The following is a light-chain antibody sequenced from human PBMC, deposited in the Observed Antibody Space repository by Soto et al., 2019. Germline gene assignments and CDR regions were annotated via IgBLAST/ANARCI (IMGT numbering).Light chain of an antibody. CDR3: QQSYSTLIT. Sequence: EIQMTQSPSSLSASVGDRVTITCRASQSISSYLNWYQQKPGKAPKLLIYAASSLQSGVPSRFSGSGSGTDFTLTISSLQPEDFATYYCQQSYSTLITFGQGTPLEIK. V-gene: IGKV1-39*01. CDR1: QSISSY. CDR2: AAS. J-gene: IGKJ5*01.